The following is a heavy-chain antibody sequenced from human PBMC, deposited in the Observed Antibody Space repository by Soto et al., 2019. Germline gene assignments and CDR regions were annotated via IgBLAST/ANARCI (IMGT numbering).Heavy chain of an antibody. D-gene: IGHD6-25*01. CDR1: GCTFTSYN. Sequence: QEQLVQSGAEVKKPGAPVKVSCKASGCTFTSYNINWVRQATGQGLEWMGWMNPNSGNTGYAEKCQGRVTMTLTSSISTASMELSGLTSYVSAVYFSASAASSLPSFSYPYLDVWAK. J-gene: IGHJ6*03. V-gene: IGHV1-8*01. CDR2: MNPNSGNT. CDR3: ASAASSLPSFSYPYLDV.